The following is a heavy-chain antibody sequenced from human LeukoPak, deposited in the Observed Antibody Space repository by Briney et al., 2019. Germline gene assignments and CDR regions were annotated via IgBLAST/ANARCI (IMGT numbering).Heavy chain of an antibody. J-gene: IGHJ5*02. Sequence: SETLSLTCAVYGGSFSGYYWSWIRQPPGKGLEWIGEINDSGSTNRNPSLKSRVTISVDKSKSQFSLKVRSVTAADTAVYYCMRGSPERVRIRSSDNWFDHWGQGTLVTVSS. CDR3: MRGSPERVRIRSSDNWFDH. V-gene: IGHV4-34*01. CDR1: GGSFSGYY. D-gene: IGHD1-14*01. CDR2: INDSGST.